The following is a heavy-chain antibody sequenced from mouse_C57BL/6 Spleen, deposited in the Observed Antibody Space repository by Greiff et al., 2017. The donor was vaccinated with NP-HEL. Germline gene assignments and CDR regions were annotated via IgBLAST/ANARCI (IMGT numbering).Heavy chain of an antibody. CDR3: AREGTTVVAPFAY. V-gene: IGHV1-18*01. D-gene: IGHD1-1*01. CDR1: GYTFTDYN. Sequence: DVKLQESGPELVKPGASVKIPCKASGYTFTDYNMDWVKQSHGKSLEWIGDINPNNGGTIYNQKFKGKATLTVDKSSSTAYMELRSLTSEDTAVYYCAREGTTVVAPFAYWGQGTLVTVSA. CDR2: INPNNGGT. J-gene: IGHJ3*01.